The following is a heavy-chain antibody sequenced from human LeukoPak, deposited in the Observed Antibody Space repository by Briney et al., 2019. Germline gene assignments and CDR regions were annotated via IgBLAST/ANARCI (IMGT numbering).Heavy chain of an antibody. Sequence: AASVKVSCKASGYTFTSYGISWVRQAPGQGLEWMGWISAYNGNTNYAQKLQGRVTMTTDTSTSTAYMELRSLRSDDTAVYYCARQWGSGSYNWFDPWGRGTLVTVSS. D-gene: IGHD3-10*01. J-gene: IGHJ5*02. CDR1: GYTFTSYG. CDR3: ARQWGSGSYNWFDP. CDR2: ISAYNGNT. V-gene: IGHV1-18*01.